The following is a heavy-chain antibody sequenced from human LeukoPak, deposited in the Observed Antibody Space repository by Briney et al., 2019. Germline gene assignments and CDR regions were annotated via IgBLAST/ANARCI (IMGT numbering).Heavy chain of an antibody. CDR2: IIPIFGTA. D-gene: IGHD1-1*01. CDR3: ARGTTGTTNLDV. Sequence: SVKVSCKASGGTFSSYAISWVRQAPGQGHEWMGGIIPIFGTANYAQKFQGRVTITTDESTSTAYMELSSLRSEDTAVYYCARGTTGTTNLDVWGKGTTVTVSS. J-gene: IGHJ6*04. CDR1: GGTFSSYA. V-gene: IGHV1-69*05.